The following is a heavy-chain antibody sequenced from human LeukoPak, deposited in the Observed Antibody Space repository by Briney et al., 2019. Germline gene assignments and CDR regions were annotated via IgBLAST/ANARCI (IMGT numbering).Heavy chain of an antibody. Sequence: SETLSLTCAVYGGSFSGYYWSWIRQPPGKGLEWIGEINHSGSTNYNPSLKSRVTISVDTSKNQFSLKLSSVTAADTAVYYCARARGRYAYYFDYWGQGTLVTVS. V-gene: IGHV4-34*01. CDR2: INHSGST. J-gene: IGHJ4*02. CDR3: ARARGRYAYYFDY. D-gene: IGHD3-16*01. CDR1: GGSFSGYY.